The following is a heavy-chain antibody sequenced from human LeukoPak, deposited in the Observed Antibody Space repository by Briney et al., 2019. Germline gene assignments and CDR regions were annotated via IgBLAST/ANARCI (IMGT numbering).Heavy chain of an antibody. D-gene: IGHD3-3*01. CDR2: IYTSGST. J-gene: IGHJ2*01. CDR3: ARDSDYDFWSGYRSYWYFDL. V-gene: IGHV4-4*07. CDR1: GGSISSYY. Sequence: SETLSLTCTVSGGSISSYYWSWIRQPAGKGLEWIGRIYTSGSTNYNPSLKSRVTMSVDTSKNQFSLKLSSVTAADTAVYYCARDSDYDFWSGYRSYWYFDLWGRGTLVTVSS.